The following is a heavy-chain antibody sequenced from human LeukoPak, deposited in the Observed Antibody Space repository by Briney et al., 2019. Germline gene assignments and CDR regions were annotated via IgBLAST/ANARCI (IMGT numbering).Heavy chain of an antibody. CDR3: AKDAVDASGRANAFDV. CDR2: ISGGADHT. CDR1: GFTFSYYS. V-gene: IGHV3-23*01. D-gene: IGHD3-10*01. Sequence: GGSLRLSCAASGFTFSYYSMTWVRQAPGKGLEWVSAISGGADHTYYADSVRGRFTISRDNSQNFLYLQMNYLRAEDTALYYCAKDAVDASGRANAFDVWGQGAMVTVSP. J-gene: IGHJ3*01.